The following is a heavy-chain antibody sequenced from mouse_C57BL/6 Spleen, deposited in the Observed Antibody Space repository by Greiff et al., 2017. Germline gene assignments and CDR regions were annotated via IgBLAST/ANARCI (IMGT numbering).Heavy chain of an antibody. CDR2: IDPDTGGT. Sequence: QVQLQESGAELVRPGASVTLSCKASGYTFTDYEMHWVKQTPVHGLEWIGAIDPDTGGTAYNQKFKGKAILTADKYSSTAYMELRSLTSEDSAVYDVTRSASYDYGSSSWFAYWGQGTLVTVSA. D-gene: IGHD1-1*01. CDR1: GYTFTDYE. CDR3: TRSASYDYGSSSWFAY. J-gene: IGHJ3*01. V-gene: IGHV1-15*01.